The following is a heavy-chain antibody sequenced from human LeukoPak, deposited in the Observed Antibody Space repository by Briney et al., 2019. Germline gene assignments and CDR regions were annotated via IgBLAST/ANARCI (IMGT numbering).Heavy chain of an antibody. D-gene: IGHD2-15*01. CDR3: ASGREYCSGGSCYSSDDAFDI. J-gene: IGHJ3*02. CDR1: GYTFTGYY. CDR2: INPNSGGT. V-gene: IGHV1-2*02. Sequence: ASVTVSFTASGYTFTGYYMHWVRQAPGQGLEWMGWINPNSGGTNYAQKFQGRVTMTRDTSISTAYMELSRLRSDDTAVYYCASGREYCSGGSCYSSDDAFDIWGQGTMVTVSS.